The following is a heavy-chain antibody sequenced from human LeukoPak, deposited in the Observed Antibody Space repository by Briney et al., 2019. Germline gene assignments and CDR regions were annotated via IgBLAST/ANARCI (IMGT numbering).Heavy chain of an antibody. CDR2: ISGNGGST. V-gene: IGHV3-23*01. Sequence: GGSLRLSCAASGFTFSSYAMSWVRQAPGKGLEWVSAISGNGGSTYYADSVKGRFTIPRDNSKNTLYLQMNSLRAEDTAVYYCAKDSVGGIVVVPCDYWGQGTLVTVSS. CDR1: GFTFSSYA. CDR3: AKDSVGGIVVVPCDY. D-gene: IGHD2-2*01. J-gene: IGHJ4*02.